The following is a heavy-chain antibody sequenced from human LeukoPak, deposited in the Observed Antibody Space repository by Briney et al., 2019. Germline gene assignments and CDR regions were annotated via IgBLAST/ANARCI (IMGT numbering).Heavy chain of an antibody. V-gene: IGHV3-21*01. Sequence: TGGSPRLSCAASGFTFSSYSMNWVRQAPGKGLEWVSSVSSSSSYIYYADSVKGRFTISRDNAKNSLYLQMNSLRAEDTAVYYCARSSYYYYMDVWGKGTTVTVSS. CDR2: VSSSSSYI. CDR3: ARSSYYYYMDV. D-gene: IGHD6-13*01. J-gene: IGHJ6*03. CDR1: GFTFSSYS.